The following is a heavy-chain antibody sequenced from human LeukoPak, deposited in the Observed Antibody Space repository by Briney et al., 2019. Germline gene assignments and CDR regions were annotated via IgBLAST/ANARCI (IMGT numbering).Heavy chain of an antibody. V-gene: IGHV3-7*04. CDR1: GLTVSGYW. J-gene: IGHJ4*02. CDR3: ARGSGDY. Sequence: HPGGSLRLSCAASGLTVSGYWMNWVGPPPGKGLDWIANIKPDRSEKYYMATVKGRFTISRDNAKNSLDLQMTNLRAEDTAVYYCARGSGDYSGQGTLVTVSS. CDR2: IKPDRSEK.